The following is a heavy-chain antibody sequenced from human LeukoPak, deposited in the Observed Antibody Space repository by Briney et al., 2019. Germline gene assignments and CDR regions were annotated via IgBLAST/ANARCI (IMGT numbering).Heavy chain of an antibody. CDR2: IYSSGNT. D-gene: IGHD1-26*01. CDR3: ARERGNLRGDAFDI. J-gene: IGHJ3*02. V-gene: IGHV4-4*07. CDR1: GVSFSSYY. Sequence: PSETLSLTCTVSGVSFSSYYWTWIRQPAGKGLEWIGRIYSSGNTNYNPSLESRVAMSIDTSKKQISLKLTSVTAADTAVYYCARERGNLRGDAFDIWGQGTMVTVSS.